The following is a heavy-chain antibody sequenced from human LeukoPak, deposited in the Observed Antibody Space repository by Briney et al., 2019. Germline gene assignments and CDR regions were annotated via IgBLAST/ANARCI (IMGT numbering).Heavy chain of an antibody. CDR2: IYTSGST. D-gene: IGHD3-10*01. CDR1: GGSISSYS. V-gene: IGHV4-4*07. J-gene: IGHJ3*02. CDR3: ARDESLTMVRGVTIPGAFDI. Sequence: PETLSLTCTLSGGSISSYSWSWIRQPAGKGREWIGRIYTSGSTNYNPSLKRRVTMPVDTTKNQFCLKLSSVTAADTAVYYCARDESLTMVRGVTIPGAFDIWGQGTMVTVSS.